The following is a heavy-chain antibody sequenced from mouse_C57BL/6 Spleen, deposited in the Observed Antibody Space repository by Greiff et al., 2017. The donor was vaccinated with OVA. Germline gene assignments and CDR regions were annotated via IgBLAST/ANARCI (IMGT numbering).Heavy chain of an antibody. D-gene: IGHD2-5*01. J-gene: IGHJ3*01. CDR1: GFSFNTYA. CDR2: IRSKSNNYAT. CDR3: VNSNLGFAY. Sequence: EVNVVESGGGLVQPKGSLKLSCAASGFSFNTYAMNWVRQAPGKGLEWVARIRSKSNNYATYYADSVKDRFTISRDDSESMLYLQMNNLKTEDTAMYYCVNSNLGFAYWGQGTLVTVSA. V-gene: IGHV10-1*01.